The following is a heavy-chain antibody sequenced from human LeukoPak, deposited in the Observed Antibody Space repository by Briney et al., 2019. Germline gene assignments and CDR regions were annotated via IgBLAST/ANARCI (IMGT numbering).Heavy chain of an antibody. CDR2: IKQDGSEK. Sequence: GGSLRLSCAASGFSFKDYWMTWVRQAPGKGLEWVANIKQDGSEKNYVDSVKGRFTISRDNAKNSLYLQMNSLRAEDTAVYYCAREPNPFDSWGQGTLVTVSS. CDR3: AREPNPFDS. V-gene: IGHV3-7*01. D-gene: IGHD1-14*01. J-gene: IGHJ4*02. CDR1: GFSFKDYW.